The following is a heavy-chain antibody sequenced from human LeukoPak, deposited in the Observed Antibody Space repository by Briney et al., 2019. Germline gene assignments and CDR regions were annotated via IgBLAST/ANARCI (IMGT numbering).Heavy chain of an antibody. V-gene: IGHV3-30*18. CDR1: GFTFSSYW. J-gene: IGHJ4*02. CDR3: AKGLQLWAPIDY. CDR2: ISYDGSNK. D-gene: IGHD5-18*01. Sequence: GGSLRLSCAASGFTFSSYWMHWVRQAPGKGLEWVAVISYDGSNKYYADSVKGRFTISRDNSRNTLYLQMNSLRAEDTAVYYCAKGLQLWAPIDYWGQGTLVTVSS.